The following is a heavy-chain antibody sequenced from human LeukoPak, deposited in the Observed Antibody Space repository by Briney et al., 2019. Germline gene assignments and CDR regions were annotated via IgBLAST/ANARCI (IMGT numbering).Heavy chain of an antibody. D-gene: IGHD5/OR15-5a*01. CDR1: GFTVSSNY. V-gene: IGHV3-66*04. Sequence: PGGSLRLSCAASGFTVSSNYMSWVRQAPGKGLEWVSVIYSGGSTYYADSVKGRFTISRDNAKNSLYLQMNSLRAEDTAVYYCARHSTWGYFDYWGQGTLVTVSS. J-gene: IGHJ4*02. CDR2: IYSGGST. CDR3: ARHSTWGYFDY.